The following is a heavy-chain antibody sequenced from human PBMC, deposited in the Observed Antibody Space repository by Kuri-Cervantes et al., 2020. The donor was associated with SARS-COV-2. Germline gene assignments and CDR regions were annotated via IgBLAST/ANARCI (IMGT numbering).Heavy chain of an antibody. CDR3: ARVEVGYSSSPRGAEYYFDY. V-gene: IGHV1-46*03. CDR2: INPSGGST. D-gene: IGHD6-6*01. J-gene: IGHJ4*02. CDR1: GGTFSSYA. Sequence: ASVKVSCKASGGTFSSYAISWVRQAPGQGLEWMGIINPSGGSTSYAQKFQGRVTMTRDTSTSTVYMELSSLRSEDTAVYYCARVEVGYSSSPRGAEYYFDYWGQGTLVTVSS.